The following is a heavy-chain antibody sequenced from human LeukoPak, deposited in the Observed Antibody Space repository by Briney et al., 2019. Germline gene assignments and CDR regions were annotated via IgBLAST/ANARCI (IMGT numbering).Heavy chain of an antibody. CDR1: GGSVRDSY. D-gene: IGHD1-26*01. V-gene: IGHV4-4*07. CDR2: VYTGGSP. J-gene: IGHJ4*02. CDR3: ARGSSFSGFDY. Sequence: SETLSLTCTVSGGSVRDSYWSWLRQPPGKGLEWIGRVYTGGSPNYNSSLKSRVALSLDTSKNQFSMNLSSVSAADTAVYFCARGSSFSGFDYWGQGALVTVSS.